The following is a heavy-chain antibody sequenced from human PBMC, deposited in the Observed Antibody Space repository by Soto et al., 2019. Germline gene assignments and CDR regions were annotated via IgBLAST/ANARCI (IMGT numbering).Heavy chain of an antibody. Sequence: SETLSLTCAVYGGSFSGYYWSWIRQPPGKGLEWIGEINHSGSTNYNPSLKSRVTISVDTSKNQFSLKLSSVTAADTAVYYCARGGKTHDILTGRDFDYWGQGTLVTVS. J-gene: IGHJ4*02. CDR2: INHSGST. CDR3: ARGGKTHDILTGRDFDY. CDR1: GGSFSGYY. V-gene: IGHV4-34*01. D-gene: IGHD3-9*01.